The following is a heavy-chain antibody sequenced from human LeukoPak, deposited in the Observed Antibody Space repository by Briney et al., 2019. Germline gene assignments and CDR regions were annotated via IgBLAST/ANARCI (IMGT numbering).Heavy chain of an antibody. Sequence: GGSLRLSCAASGFTFSTYWMTWVRQTPGKGLEWVANTKPDGSETYYVDSVRGRFTISRDNAKNSLYLQMNSLRDDDTAVYYCGKGGQSSSWFWVDWGQGTLVTVSS. CDR1: GFTFSTYW. J-gene: IGHJ4*02. V-gene: IGHV3-7*01. CDR3: GKGGQSSSWFWVD. D-gene: IGHD6-13*01. CDR2: TKPDGSET.